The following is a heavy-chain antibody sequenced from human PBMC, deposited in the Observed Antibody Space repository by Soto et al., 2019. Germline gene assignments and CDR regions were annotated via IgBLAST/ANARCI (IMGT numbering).Heavy chain of an antibody. D-gene: IGHD2-2*01. Sequence: ASVKVSRKASGGTFSSYAISWVRQAPGQGLEWMGGIIPIFGTANYAQKFQGRVTITADESTSTAYMELSSLRSEDTAVYYCARDHDSYAAKKFDYWGQGTLVTVSS. CDR3: ARDHDSYAAKKFDY. V-gene: IGHV1-69*13. CDR2: IIPIFGTA. J-gene: IGHJ4*02. CDR1: GGTFSSYA.